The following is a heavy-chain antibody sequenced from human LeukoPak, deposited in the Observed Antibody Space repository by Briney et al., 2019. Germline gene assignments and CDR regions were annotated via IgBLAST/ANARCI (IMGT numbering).Heavy chain of an antibody. CDR2: IYSGDSDT. D-gene: IGHD2-15*01. J-gene: IGHJ5*02. V-gene: IGHV5-51*01. CDR3: ARHCSGGSCFGWFAP. Sequence: GEPLNISCKAPGSSFTSYWIGWVRQMPGKGLEWIGIIYSGDSDTRYSPSFQGQVTSSADKSISPAYLQWSSLKASDTAMYYCARHCSGGSCFGWFAPWGQGTLVTVSS. CDR1: GSSFTSYW.